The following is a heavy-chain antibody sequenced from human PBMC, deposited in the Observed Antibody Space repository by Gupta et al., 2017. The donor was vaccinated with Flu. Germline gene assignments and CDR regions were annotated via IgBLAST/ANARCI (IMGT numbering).Heavy chain of an antibody. V-gene: IGHV3-11*01. D-gene: IGHD3-22*01. J-gene: IGHJ6*02. CDR3: ARGEYYYDSSGYYFGYYYYGMDV. CDR2: ISSSGSTI. Sequence: MSWIRQAPGKGLEWVSYISSSGSTIYYADSVKGRFTISRDNAKNSLYLQMNSLRAEDTAVYYCARGEYYYDSSGYYFGYYYYGMDVWGQGTTVIVSS.